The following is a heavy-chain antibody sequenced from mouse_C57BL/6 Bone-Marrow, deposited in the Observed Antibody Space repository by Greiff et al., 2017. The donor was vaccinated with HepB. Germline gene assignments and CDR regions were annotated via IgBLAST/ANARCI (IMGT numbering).Heavy chain of an antibody. Sequence: VMLVESGPGLVQPSQSLSITCTVSGFSLTSYGVHWVRQSPGKGLEWLGVIWSGGSTDYNAAFISRLSISKDNSKSQVFFKMNSLQADDTAIYYCARNPYGSSLDWYFDVWGTGTTVTVSS. CDR2: IWSGGST. CDR1: GFSLTSYG. D-gene: IGHD1-1*01. CDR3: ARNPYGSSLDWYFDV. V-gene: IGHV2-2*01. J-gene: IGHJ1*03.